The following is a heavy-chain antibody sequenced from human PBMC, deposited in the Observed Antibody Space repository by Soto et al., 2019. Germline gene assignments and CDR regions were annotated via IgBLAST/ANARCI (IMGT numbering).Heavy chain of an antibody. V-gene: IGHV3-23*01. CDR2: ISGSGGST. J-gene: IGHJ5*02. Sequence: GGSLRLSCAASGFTFSSYAMSWVRQAPGKGLEWVSAISGSGGSTYYADSVKGRFTISRDNSKNTLYLQMNSLRAEDTAVYYCAKDFRYSSRPGWFDPWGQGTLVTVSS. D-gene: IGHD6-13*01. CDR1: GFTFSSYA. CDR3: AKDFRYSSRPGWFDP.